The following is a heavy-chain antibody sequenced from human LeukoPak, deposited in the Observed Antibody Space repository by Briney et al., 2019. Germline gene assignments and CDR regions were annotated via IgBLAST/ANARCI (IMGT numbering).Heavy chain of an antibody. CDR3: AREFNDFWSGYYNYYYGMDV. V-gene: IGHV3-48*03. CDR1: GFTFSGYE. CDR2: ISSSGSTI. J-gene: IGHJ6*02. Sequence: GGSLRLSCEASGFTFSGYEMNWVRQAPGKGLEWVSHISSSGSTIYYADSVKGRFTISRDNAKNSLYLQMNSLRAEDTAVYYCAREFNDFWSGYYNYYYGMDVWGQGTTVTVSS. D-gene: IGHD3-3*01.